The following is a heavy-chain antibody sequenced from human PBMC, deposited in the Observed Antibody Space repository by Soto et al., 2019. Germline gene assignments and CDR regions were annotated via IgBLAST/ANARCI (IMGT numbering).Heavy chain of an antibody. J-gene: IGHJ4*02. V-gene: IGHV1-2*04. CDR1: GYTFTGYY. Sequence: GASVKVSCKASGYTFTGYYMHWVRQAPGQGLEWMGWINPNSGGTNYAQKFQGWVTMTRDTSISTAYMELSRLRSDDTAVYYCALASSGYYSHKALGYWGQGTLVTVSS. D-gene: IGHD3-22*01. CDR3: ALASSGYYSHKALGY. CDR2: INPNSGGT.